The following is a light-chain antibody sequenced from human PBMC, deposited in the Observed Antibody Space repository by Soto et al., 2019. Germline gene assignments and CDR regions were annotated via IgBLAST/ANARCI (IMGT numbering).Light chain of an antibody. CDR1: QSISSW. J-gene: IGKJ1*01. CDR2: DAS. V-gene: IGKV1-5*01. Sequence: DIQMTQSPSTLSASVGDRVTITCRASQSISSWLAWYQQKPGKAPKLLIYDASSLESGVPSRFSGRGSGTEFTLTISSLQPDDFATYYCQQYNRYLWTFGQGTKVEIK. CDR3: QQYNRYLWT.